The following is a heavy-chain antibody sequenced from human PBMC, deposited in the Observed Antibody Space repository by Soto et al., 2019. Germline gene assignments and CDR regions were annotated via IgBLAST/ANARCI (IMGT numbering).Heavy chain of an antibody. CDR2: IIPIFGTA. CDR3: ARQGIDYSNPNWFDP. V-gene: IGHV1-69*13. D-gene: IGHD4-4*01. CDR1: GGTFSSYA. Sequence: ASVKVSCKASGGTFSSYAISWVRQAPGQGLEWMGGIIPIFGTANYAQKFQGRVTMTADESTSTAYMELSSLRSEDTAVYYCARQGIDYSNPNWFDPWGQGTLVTVSS. J-gene: IGHJ5*02.